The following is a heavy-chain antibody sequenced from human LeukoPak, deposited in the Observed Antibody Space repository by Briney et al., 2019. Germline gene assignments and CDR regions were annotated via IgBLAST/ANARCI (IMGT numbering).Heavy chain of an antibody. D-gene: IGHD3-10*01. CDR3: ARLPRGHWYFDL. CDR2: IIPIFGTA. CDR1: GGTFSSYA. V-gene: IGHV1-69*05. J-gene: IGHJ2*01. Sequence: ASVKVSCKASGGTFSSYAISWVRQAPGQGLEWMGRIIPIFGTANYAQKFQGRVTITTDEPTSTAYMELSSLRSEDTAVYYCARLPRGHWYFDLWGRGTLVTVSS.